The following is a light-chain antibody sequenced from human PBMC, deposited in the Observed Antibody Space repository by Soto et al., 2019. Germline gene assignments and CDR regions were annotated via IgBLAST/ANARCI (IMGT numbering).Light chain of an antibody. CDR2: AAS. J-gene: IGKJ5*01. CDR3: QKSYSTPHT. Sequence: DIQITHSPSSLSASVVDRVTITFLASQNISSYLNWYQQKPGKAPKLLIYAASSLQSGVPSRFSGSGSGTDFTLTISSLQPEDFATYYCQKSYSTPHTFGQGTRLEIK. CDR1: QNISSY. V-gene: IGKV1-39*01.